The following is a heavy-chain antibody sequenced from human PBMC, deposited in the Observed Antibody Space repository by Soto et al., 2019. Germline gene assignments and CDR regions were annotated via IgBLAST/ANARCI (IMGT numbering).Heavy chain of an antibody. CDR1: GFTFSSYG. D-gene: IGHD3-22*01. CDR2: ISYDGSNK. V-gene: IGHV3-30*18. J-gene: IGHJ4*01. Sequence: PGGSLRLSCAASGFTFSSYGMNWVRQAPGKGLEWVAVISYDGSNKYYADSVKARFTIYRDNSKNTLYLQMNNLRAEDTAVYYCAKGHLDNSGYYFLYWGHGTMVTVSS. CDR3: AKGHLDNSGYYFLY.